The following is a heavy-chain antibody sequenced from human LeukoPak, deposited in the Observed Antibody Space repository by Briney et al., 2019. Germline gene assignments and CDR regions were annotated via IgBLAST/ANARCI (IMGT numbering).Heavy chain of an antibody. D-gene: IGHD3-16*01. J-gene: IGHJ4*02. CDR2: ISGTGDNT. CDR3: GRAGGGSYFDY. CDR1: GFTFSSYA. V-gene: IGHV3-23*01. Sequence: GGSLRLSCAASGFTFSSYAMSWVRQAPGKGLEWVSLISGTGDNTYYADSVKGRFTISRDNSKNTLYVQMNSLRAEDPAVYYCGRAGGGSYFDYWGQGTLVTVSS.